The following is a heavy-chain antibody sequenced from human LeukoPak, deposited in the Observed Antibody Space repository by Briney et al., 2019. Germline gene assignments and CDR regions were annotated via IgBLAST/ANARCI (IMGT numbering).Heavy chain of an antibody. CDR3: AADVGSVVTAMRH. Sequence: GTSVKVSCKASGFTFTSSAAQWVRQARGQRLEWIGWIVVGSGNTNYAQKFQERVTITRDMSTSTAYMELSSLRSEDTAVYYCAADVGSVVTAMRHWGQGTLVTVSS. J-gene: IGHJ1*01. D-gene: IGHD2-21*02. V-gene: IGHV1-58*01. CDR2: IVVGSGNT. CDR1: GFTFTSSA.